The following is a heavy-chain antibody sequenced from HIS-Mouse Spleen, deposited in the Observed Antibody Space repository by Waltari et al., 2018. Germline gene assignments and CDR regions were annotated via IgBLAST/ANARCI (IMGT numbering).Heavy chain of an antibody. CDR1: GFTFRSHG. CDR3: AKDKHHAFDY. J-gene: IGHJ4*02. CDR2: ISYDGSNK. V-gene: IGHV3-30*18. Sequence: QVQLVESGGGVVQPGRSLRLSCAASGFTFRSHGMHWVRQAPGKGLEWVAVISYDGSNKYYADSVKGRFTISRDNSKNTLYLQMNSLRAEDTAVYYCAKDKHHAFDYWGQGTLVTVSS.